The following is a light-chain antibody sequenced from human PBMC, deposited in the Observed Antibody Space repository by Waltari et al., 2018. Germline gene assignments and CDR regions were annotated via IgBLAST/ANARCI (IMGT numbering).Light chain of an antibody. CDR2: AAS. CDR3: QQYSSSVTDT. V-gene: IGKV3-20*01. CDR1: LSVSTSR. Sequence: LTQTLDTLCLSPGERATLSRRARLSVSTSRLAGYQHNPGQAPSLLMYAASTRTTGVPDRFSGSGSGTDVSLSISRVVPEDFAVYYCQQYSSSVTDTFGQGTKLEIK. J-gene: IGKJ2*01.